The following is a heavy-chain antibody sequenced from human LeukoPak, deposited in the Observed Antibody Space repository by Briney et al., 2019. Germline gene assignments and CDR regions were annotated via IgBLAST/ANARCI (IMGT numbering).Heavy chain of an antibody. J-gene: IGHJ4*02. Sequence: QRGGSLRLSCAASGFTFSTYGMHWVRQAPGRGLEWVAVISYDGSNKYYADSVKGRFTISRDNSKNTLYLQMNSLGAEDTAVYYCAKVFFSGSYYAASDYWGQGTLVTVSS. CDR3: AKVFFSGSYYAASDY. V-gene: IGHV3-30*18. D-gene: IGHD1-26*01. CDR2: ISYDGSNK. CDR1: GFTFSTYG.